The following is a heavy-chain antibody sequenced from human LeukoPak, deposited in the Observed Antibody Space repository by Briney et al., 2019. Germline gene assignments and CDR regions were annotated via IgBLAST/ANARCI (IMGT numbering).Heavy chain of an antibody. CDR2: IYTSGSI. J-gene: IGHJ4*02. CDR1: GGSISSDY. Sequence: SETLSLTCTVSGGSISSDYWSWIRQPAGKGLEWIGRIYTSGSINYNPSLESRVTMSIDTSKNQLSLKLSSVTAADTAVYYCARDRAILWFDYWGQGTLVIVAS. CDR3: ARDRAILWFDY. V-gene: IGHV4-4*07. D-gene: IGHD2-21*01.